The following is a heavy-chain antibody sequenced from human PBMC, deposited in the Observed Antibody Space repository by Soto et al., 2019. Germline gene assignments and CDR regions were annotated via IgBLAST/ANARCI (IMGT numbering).Heavy chain of an antibody. D-gene: IGHD3-22*01. J-gene: IGHJ4*01. V-gene: IGHV3-15*07. CDR2: IKSKPDGGTP. CDR3: TTDSYSSIIVVRLDY. CDR1: GVTFNSAR. Sequence: GGAVSISCVPSGVTFNSARRTCVRQAPGKGLEWVDHIKSKPDGGTPDYAAPVKGRFAISRDDSKNMVYLQMNSLKTEDTGIYYCTTDSYSSIIVVRLDYWGHATLVTLSS.